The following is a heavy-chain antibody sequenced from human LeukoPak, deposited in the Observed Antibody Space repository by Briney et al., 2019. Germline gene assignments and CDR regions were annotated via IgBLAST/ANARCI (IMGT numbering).Heavy chain of an antibody. J-gene: IGHJ4*02. CDR2: IIPILGIA. D-gene: IGHD3-10*01. CDR3: ARDQDYYGSGDY. CDR1: GGTLSSYA. V-gene: IGHV1-69*04. Sequence: GASVKVSCKASGGTLSSYAIRWVRQAPGQGLEWMGRIIPILGIANYAQKFQGRVTITADKSTSTAYMELSSLRSEDTAVYYCARDQDYYGSGDYWGQGTLVTVSS.